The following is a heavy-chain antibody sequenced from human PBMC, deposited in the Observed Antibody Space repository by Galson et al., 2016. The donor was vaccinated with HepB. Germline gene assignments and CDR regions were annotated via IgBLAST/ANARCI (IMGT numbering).Heavy chain of an antibody. V-gene: IGHV3-23*01. Sequence: SLRLSCAASGFSISIYSMNWVRQAPGKGLEWVSAIRGSGTGTSYTDSVKGRFTISRDNSKNTLYLQMNSLRVDDTAVYYCAKRDYSDSDGYLPLFDRWGQGTLVTVSS. D-gene: IGHD3-22*01. CDR1: GFSISIYS. J-gene: IGHJ4*02. CDR2: IRGSGTGT. CDR3: AKRDYSDSDGYLPLFDR.